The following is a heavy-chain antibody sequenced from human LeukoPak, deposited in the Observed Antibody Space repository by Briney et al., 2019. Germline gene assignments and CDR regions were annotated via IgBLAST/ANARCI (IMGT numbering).Heavy chain of an antibody. D-gene: IGHD6-19*01. CDR3: ARDPYSSGWYGWFDP. Sequence: GRSLRLSCAASGFIFSSYGMHWVRQAPGKGLEWVAVIWYDGSNKYYADSVKGRFTISRDNSKNTLYLQMNSLRAEDTAVCYCARDPYSSGWYGWFDPWGQGTLVTVSS. J-gene: IGHJ5*02. V-gene: IGHV3-33*01. CDR2: IWYDGSNK. CDR1: GFIFSSYG.